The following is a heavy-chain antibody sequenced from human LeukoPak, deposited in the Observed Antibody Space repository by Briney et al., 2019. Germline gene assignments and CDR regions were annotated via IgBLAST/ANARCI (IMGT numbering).Heavy chain of an antibody. V-gene: IGHV1-2*02. D-gene: IGHD6-6*01. Sequence: ASVKVSCKASGYTFTGYYMHWVRQAPGQGLEWMGWINPNSGGTNYAQKFQGRVTMTRDTPISTAYMELSRLRSDDTAVYYCARVMSGSSTRQDHWGQGTLVTVSS. J-gene: IGHJ4*02. CDR1: GYTFTGYY. CDR2: INPNSGGT. CDR3: ARVMSGSSTRQDH.